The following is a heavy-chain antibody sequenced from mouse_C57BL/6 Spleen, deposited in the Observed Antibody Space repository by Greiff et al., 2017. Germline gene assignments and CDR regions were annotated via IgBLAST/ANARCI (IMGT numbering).Heavy chain of an antibody. CDR3: ARSGDGYYYAMDY. CDR1: GYSFTGYF. V-gene: IGHV1-20*01. CDR2: INPYNGDT. Sequence: VQLQQSGPELVKPGDSVKISCKASGYSFTGYFMNWVMQSHGKSLEWIGRINPYNGDTFYNQKFKGKATLTVDKSSSTAHMELRSLTSEDSAVYYCARSGDGYYYAMDYWGQGTLVTVSS. J-gene: IGHJ4*01. D-gene: IGHD2-3*01.